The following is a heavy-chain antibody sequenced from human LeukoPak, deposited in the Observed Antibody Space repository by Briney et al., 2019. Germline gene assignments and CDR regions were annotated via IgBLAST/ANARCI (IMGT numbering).Heavy chain of an antibody. J-gene: IGHJ4*02. D-gene: IGHD6-19*01. CDR1: GGSISSYY. CDR3: ARGDSSGWWDY. Sequence: SETLSLTCTVSGGSISSYYWSWIRQPPGKGLEWIGYIYYSGSTNYNPSLKSRVTISVDTSKNQFSLKLSSVTAADTAVYYCARGDSSGWWDYWGQETLVTVSS. V-gene: IGHV4-59*01. CDR2: IYYSGST.